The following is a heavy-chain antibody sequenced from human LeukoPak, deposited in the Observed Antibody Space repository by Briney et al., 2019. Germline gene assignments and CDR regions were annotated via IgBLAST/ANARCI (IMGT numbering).Heavy chain of an antibody. J-gene: IGHJ5*02. Sequence: ASVKVSCKASGYTFTSYGISWVRQAPGQGLEWMGWISAYNGNTNYAQKLQGRVTMTTDTSTSTAYMELRSLRSDDTAVYYCARAVAVAGTDWLDPWGQGTLVTVSS. CDR2: ISAYNGNT. CDR3: ARAVAVAGTDWLDP. D-gene: IGHD6-19*01. CDR1: GYTFTSYG. V-gene: IGHV1-18*01.